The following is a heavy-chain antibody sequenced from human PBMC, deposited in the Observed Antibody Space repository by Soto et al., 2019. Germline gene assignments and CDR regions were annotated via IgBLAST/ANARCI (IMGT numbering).Heavy chain of an antibody. J-gene: IGHJ6*02. CDR1: GFTFSGYG. CDR3: AKDPYVFWGMDV. Sequence: QVQLVESGGGVVQPGGSLRLSCVASGFTFSGYGMHWVRQAPGKGLEWVAITSFDGSNNYYADSVKGRFIISRDNSHNTLYLQMNSLRAEDTAVYYCAKDPYVFWGMDVWGQGTTVTVPS. V-gene: IGHV3-30*18. CDR2: TSFDGSNN. D-gene: IGHD3-10*02.